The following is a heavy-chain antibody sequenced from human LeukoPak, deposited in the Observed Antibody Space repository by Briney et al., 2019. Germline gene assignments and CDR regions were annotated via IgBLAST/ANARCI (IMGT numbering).Heavy chain of an antibody. CDR2: FDPEDGET. CDR3: ATGSGSYYNIDYYYYMDV. Sequence: ASVKVSCKVSGYTLTELSMHWVRQAPGKGLEWMGGFDPEDGETIYAQKFQGRVTMTEDTSTDTAYMELSSLRPEDTAVYYCATGSGSYYNIDYYYYMDVWGKGTTVTIS. J-gene: IGHJ6*03. D-gene: IGHD3-10*01. CDR1: GYTLTELS. V-gene: IGHV1-24*01.